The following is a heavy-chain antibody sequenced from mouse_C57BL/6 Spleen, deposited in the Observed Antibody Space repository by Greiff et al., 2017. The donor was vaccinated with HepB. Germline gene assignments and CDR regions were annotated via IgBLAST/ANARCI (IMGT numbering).Heavy chain of an antibody. V-gene: IGHV1-9*01. CDR1: GYTFTGYW. CDR3: ARKGVYAMDY. CDR2: ILPGSGST. Sequence: QVQLKESGAELMKPGASVKLSCKATGYTFTGYWIEWVKQRPGHGLEWIGEILPGSGSTNYNDKFKGKATFTADTSSNTAYMQLSSLTTDDSAIYYCARKGVYAMDYWGQGTSVTVSS. J-gene: IGHJ4*01.